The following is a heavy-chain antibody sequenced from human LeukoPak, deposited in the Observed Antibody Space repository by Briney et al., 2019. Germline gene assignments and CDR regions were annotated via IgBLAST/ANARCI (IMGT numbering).Heavy chain of an antibody. CDR3: AKGPPTSYSSSWQEYFQH. CDR2: ISGSGGST. J-gene: IGHJ1*01. Sequence: GGSLRLSCAASGFTFSSYAMSWVRQAPGKGLEWVSGISGSGGSTYYADSVNGRFTISRDNSKNTLYLQMNSLRAEDTAVYYCAKGPPTSYSSSWQEYFQHWGQGTLVTVSS. CDR1: GFTFSSYA. V-gene: IGHV3-23*01. D-gene: IGHD6-13*01.